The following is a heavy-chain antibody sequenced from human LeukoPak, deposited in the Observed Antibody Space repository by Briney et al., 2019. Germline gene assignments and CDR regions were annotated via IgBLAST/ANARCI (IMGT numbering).Heavy chain of an antibody. CDR2: VSAYNGHT. CDR3: TRVDLAWESSGYFRAANDY. J-gene: IGHJ4*02. CDR1: GYMFTGYA. V-gene: IGHV1-18*01. Sequence: GASVKVSCKASGYMFTGYAIGWVRQAPGQGLEWMGWVSAYNGHTNYEQKFQDRVTMTTDTPTSTGYMELRSLTSDDTAVYYCTRVDLAWESSGYFRAANDYWGRGTLVIVSS. D-gene: IGHD3-22*01.